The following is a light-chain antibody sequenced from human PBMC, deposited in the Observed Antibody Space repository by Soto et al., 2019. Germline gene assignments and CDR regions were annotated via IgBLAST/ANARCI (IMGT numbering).Light chain of an antibody. CDR3: QQYYSIPFT. Sequence: DIVMTQSPDSLAVSLGERATINCKSSQSVLYRSSNKNYLAWYQQKPGQPPKLLIYWASTRESGVPDRFSGSGSGTDFTLTISSLQAEDVAVYYCQQYYSIPFTFGPGTKVDIK. V-gene: IGKV4-1*01. J-gene: IGKJ3*01. CDR2: WAS. CDR1: QSVLYRSSNKNY.